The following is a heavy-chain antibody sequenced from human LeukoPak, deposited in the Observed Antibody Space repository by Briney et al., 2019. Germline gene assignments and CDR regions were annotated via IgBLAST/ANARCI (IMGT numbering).Heavy chain of an antibody. D-gene: IGHD3-9*01. CDR1: GFTFSSYS. Sequence: GGSLRLSCAASGFTFSSYSMNRVRQAPGKGLEWVSSISSSSSYIYYADSVKGRFTISRDNAKNSLYLQMNSLRAEDTAVYYCARAELRYFDWGFDPWGQGTLVTVSS. CDR2: ISSSSSYI. CDR3: ARAELRYFDWGFDP. J-gene: IGHJ5*02. V-gene: IGHV3-21*01.